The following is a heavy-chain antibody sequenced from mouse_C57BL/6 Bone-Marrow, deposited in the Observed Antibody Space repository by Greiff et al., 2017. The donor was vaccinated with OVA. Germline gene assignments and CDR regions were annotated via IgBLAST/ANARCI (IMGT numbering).Heavy chain of an antibody. J-gene: IGHJ3*01. CDR2: ISSGGSYT. CDR3: ARPHYYGSSSSWFAY. V-gene: IGHV5-6*01. Sequence: EVKLVESGGDLVKPGGSLKLSCAASGFTFSSYGMSWVRQTPDKRLEWVATISSGGSYTYYPDSVKGRFTISRDNAKNTLYLQMSSLKSEDTAMYYCARPHYYGSSSSWFAYWGQGTLVTVSA. CDR1: GFTFSSYG. D-gene: IGHD1-1*01.